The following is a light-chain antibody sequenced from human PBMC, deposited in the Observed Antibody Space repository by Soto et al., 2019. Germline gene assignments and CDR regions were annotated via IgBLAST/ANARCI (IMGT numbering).Light chain of an antibody. V-gene: IGLV2-14*03. J-gene: IGLJ1*01. CDR1: SRNIVAHIF. CDR3: SSYTSSCTPYV. Sequence: QSALTQPAPVTRTPGQALTDPCTGTSRNIVAHIFFSWYQQHPGNAPKLCIYEVINRPSGVSDRFSGSKSGNTASLSISGLQSEVEADYYCSSYTSSCTPYVFCSGINVT. CDR2: EVI.